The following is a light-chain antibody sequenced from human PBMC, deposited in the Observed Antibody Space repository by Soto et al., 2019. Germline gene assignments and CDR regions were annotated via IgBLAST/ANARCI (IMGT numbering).Light chain of an antibody. J-gene: IGLJ2*01. CDR3: SSYGGSSTRVV. CDR1: SSDVGAYNY. V-gene: IGLV2-14*01. CDR2: DVS. Sequence: QSVLTQPASVSGSPGQSITISCTGTSSDVGAYNYVSWYQQLPGKAPKLMIYDVSNRPSGVSNRFSGSKSGNTASLTISGLQAEDEADYYCSSYGGSSTRVVFGGGTQLTVL.